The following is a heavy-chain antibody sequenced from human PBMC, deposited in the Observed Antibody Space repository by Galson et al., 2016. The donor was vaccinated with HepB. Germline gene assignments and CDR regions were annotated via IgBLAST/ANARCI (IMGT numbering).Heavy chain of an antibody. Sequence: PALVKPTQTLTLTCTFSGFSLSTTGVGVGWIRQPPGKALEWLALKYWDDDKYYNPSLKTRLIITKDTSKKQISLKLNSVTTADTAVYYCARDRPQTGRRATSFDYWGQGIRVTVSS. CDR3: ARDRPQTGRRATSFDY. J-gene: IGHJ4*02. V-gene: IGHV2-5*02. CDR2: KYWDDDK. CDR1: GFSLSTTGVG.